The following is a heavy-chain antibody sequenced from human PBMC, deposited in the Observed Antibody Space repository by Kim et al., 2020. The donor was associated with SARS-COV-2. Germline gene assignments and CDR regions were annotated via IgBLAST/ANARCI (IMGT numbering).Heavy chain of an antibody. CDR1: GGSINSDY. V-gene: IGHV4-59*13. Sequence: SETLSLTCNVSGGSINSDYWNWIRQPPGKKLEWIGFVYSSGNTKYNPSLKSRVTISVDSSREHFSLKLRSVTVADTAVYYCAKGLWFDPWGQGTLVTVSS. J-gene: IGHJ5*02. CDR3: AKGLWFDP. CDR2: VYSSGNT.